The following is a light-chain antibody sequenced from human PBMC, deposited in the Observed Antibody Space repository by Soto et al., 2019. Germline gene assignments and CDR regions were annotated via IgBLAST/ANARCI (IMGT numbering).Light chain of an antibody. CDR3: QQYNNWPPWT. CDR2: GAS. V-gene: IGKV3-15*01. J-gene: IGKJ1*01. CDR1: QSVSSN. Sequence: ESVWTQSPGTLSLSPGERATLSCRAIQSVSSNLACYQQEPGQAPRLLIYGASTRATGIPARFSGSGSGTEFTLTISSLQSEDFAVYYCQQYNNWPPWTFGQGTKVDIK.